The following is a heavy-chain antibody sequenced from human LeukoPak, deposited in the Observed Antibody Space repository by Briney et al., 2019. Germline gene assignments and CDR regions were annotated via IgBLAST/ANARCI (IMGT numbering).Heavy chain of an antibody. Sequence: SETLSLTCTVSGGSISSSDYFWSWIRQLPGKGLEWIGYIYYTGSTSYDPSLKSRLTISVDTSQNQFSLRLSSVTAADTAVYYCARGRGYCSSTSCQNWFDPWGQGTLVTVSS. CDR3: ARGRGYCSSTSCQNWFDP. CDR1: GGSISSSDYF. V-gene: IGHV4-31*03. CDR2: IYYTGST. D-gene: IGHD2-2*01. J-gene: IGHJ5*02.